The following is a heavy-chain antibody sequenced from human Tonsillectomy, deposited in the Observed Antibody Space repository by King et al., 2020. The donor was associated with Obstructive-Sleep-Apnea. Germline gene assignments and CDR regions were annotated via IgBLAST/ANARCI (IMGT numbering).Heavy chain of an antibody. D-gene: IGHD6-19*01. CDR2: MDPTDSYT. Sequence: QLVQSGAEVKKPGESLRISCKGSGYSFTSYWINLVRQMPGKGLEWMGRMDPTDSYTHYSPSFQGQVTMSADKSISTAYLQWSSLKASDTAMYYCARRLSGGNSGCYSVPFDYWGQGTLVTVSS. CDR1: GYSFTSYW. CDR3: ARRLSGGNSGCYSVPFDY. V-gene: IGHV5-10-1*03. J-gene: IGHJ4*02.